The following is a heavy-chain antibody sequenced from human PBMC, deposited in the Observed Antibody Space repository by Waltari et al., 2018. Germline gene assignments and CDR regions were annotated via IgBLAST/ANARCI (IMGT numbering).Heavy chain of an antibody. V-gene: IGHV4-39*01. Sequence: QLQLQESGPGLGKPSEPLSLTCSVSGGSISRPSDYWRWIRKPPGKVLEYIGNIYYSGSTYYNPSLKSRVTISIDTSKNQFSLKLSSVTAADTAVYYCARLPSGGASHWFDPWGQGTLVTVSS. D-gene: IGHD2-15*01. CDR3: ARLPSGGASHWFDP. CDR1: GGSISRPSDY. CDR2: IYYSGST. J-gene: IGHJ5*02.